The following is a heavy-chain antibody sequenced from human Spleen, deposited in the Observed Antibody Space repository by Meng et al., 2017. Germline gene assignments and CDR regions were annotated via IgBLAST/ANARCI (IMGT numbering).Heavy chain of an antibody. V-gene: IGHV4-34*01. CDR1: GGSFCGYC. D-gene: IGHD6-19*01. CDR2: INHSGST. J-gene: IGHJ4*02. CDR3: ARFSGSGWYV. Sequence: LQQWGAGRLKPSGPLSLACAVSGGSFCGYCCSWIRQPPGKGLEWIGEINHSGSTNYNPSLTSRVTISVDTSNNQFSLRLSSVTAADTAVYYCARFSGSGWYVWGQGTLVTVSS.